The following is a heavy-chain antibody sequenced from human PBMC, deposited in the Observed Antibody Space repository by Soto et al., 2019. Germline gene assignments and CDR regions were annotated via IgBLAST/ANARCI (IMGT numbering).Heavy chain of an antibody. D-gene: IGHD3-16*01. V-gene: IGHV3-53*01. CDR3: ARDMGVGY. Sequence: GGSLRRSFAASGFTVSSNYMSWVRQAPGKVLELVSVIYSGGSTYYADSVKGRFTISRDNYKNTLYLQMNSLRAEDTAVYYCARDMGVGYWGLGTRVTVSS. CDR1: GFTVSSNY. J-gene: IGHJ4*02. CDR2: IYSGGST.